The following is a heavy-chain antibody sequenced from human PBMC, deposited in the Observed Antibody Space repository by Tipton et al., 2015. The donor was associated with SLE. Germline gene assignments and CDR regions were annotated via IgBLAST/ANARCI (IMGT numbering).Heavy chain of an antibody. Sequence: TLSLTCTVSGGSISSYYWMWFRQHAGEGLEGVGRIYPPGNTNYNPSLNSRVTMSVDTSKNQFSLNLTSVTAADTAVYYCARDKSSHSKYILDYWGQGTLVTVSS. CDR2: IYPPGNT. J-gene: IGHJ4*02. V-gene: IGHV4-4*07. CDR1: GGSISSYY. D-gene: IGHD3-3*02. CDR3: ARDKSSHSKYILDY.